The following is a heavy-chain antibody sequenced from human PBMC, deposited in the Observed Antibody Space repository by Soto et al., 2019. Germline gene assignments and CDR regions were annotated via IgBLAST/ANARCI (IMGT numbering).Heavy chain of an antibody. Sequence: ESGGGLVQPGGSLRLSCAASEFIFSSYAMSWVRQAPGKGLEWVSAISGRGGNTYYADSVKGRFTISRDNSKNTLYLQMNSLRAEDTAIYYCALGGLRYFDFWGQGTLVTVSS. CDR2: ISGRGGNT. CDR1: EFIFSSYA. J-gene: IGHJ4*02. V-gene: IGHV3-23*01. CDR3: ALGGLRYFDF.